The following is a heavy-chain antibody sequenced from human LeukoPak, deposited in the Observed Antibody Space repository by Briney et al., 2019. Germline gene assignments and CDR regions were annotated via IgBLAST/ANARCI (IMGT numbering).Heavy chain of an antibody. V-gene: IGHV3-30*01. D-gene: IGHD2-15*01. J-gene: IGHJ4*02. CDR3: ARGSRQKDY. Sequence: PGRSLRLSCAASGFTFSDYSMHWVRQAPGKGLEWVAVISYNGGITHYADSVKGRFTVSRDNSKSTACLQMNSLRGEDTATFYCARGSRQKDYWGQGTLVTVST. CDR2: ISYNGGIT. CDR1: GFTFSDYS.